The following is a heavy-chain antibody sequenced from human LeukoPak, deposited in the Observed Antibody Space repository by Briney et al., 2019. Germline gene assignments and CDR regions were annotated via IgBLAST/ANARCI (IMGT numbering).Heavy chain of an antibody. CDR3: ARARMGATGDFDY. J-gene: IGHJ4*02. V-gene: IGHV4-59*02. D-gene: IGHD1-26*01. CDR2: IYYSGST. Sequence: GSLRLSCAASGFTVSSNYMSWVRQAPGKGLEWIGYIYYSGSTNYNPSLKSRVTISVDTSKNQFSLKLSSVTAADTAVYYCARARMGATGDFDYWGQGTLVTVSS. CDR1: GFTVSSNY.